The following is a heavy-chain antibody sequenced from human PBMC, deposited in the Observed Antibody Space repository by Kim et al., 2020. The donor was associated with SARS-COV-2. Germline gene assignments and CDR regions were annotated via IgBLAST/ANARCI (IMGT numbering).Heavy chain of an antibody. Sequence: ASVKVSCKASGYTFTGYYMHWVRQAPGQGLEWMGWINPNSGGTNYAQKFQGRVTMTRDTSISTAYMELSRLRSDDTAVYYCARDPGFLESPDYWGQGTLVTVSS. V-gene: IGHV1-2*02. CDR3: ARDPGFLESPDY. CDR2: INPNSGGT. D-gene: IGHD3-3*01. J-gene: IGHJ4*02. CDR1: GYTFTGYY.